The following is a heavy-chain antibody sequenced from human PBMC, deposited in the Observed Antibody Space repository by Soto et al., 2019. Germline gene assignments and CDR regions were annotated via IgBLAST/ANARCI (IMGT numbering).Heavy chain of an antibody. V-gene: IGHV1-18*04. Sequence: ASVKVSCKASGYTFTNYGITWVRQAPGQPLEWLGWISLYSDGTNYAQKFQGRVSMTTDTSTTTAYMELRSLRSDDTAVYYCARVVPGAEAWFGPWGQGILVTVSS. CDR1: GYTFTNYG. CDR2: ISLYSDGT. CDR3: ARVVPGAEAWFGP. D-gene: IGHD2-2*01. J-gene: IGHJ5*02.